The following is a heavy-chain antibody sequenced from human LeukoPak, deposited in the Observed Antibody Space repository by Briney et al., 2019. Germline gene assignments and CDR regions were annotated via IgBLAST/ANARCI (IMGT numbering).Heavy chain of an antibody. Sequence: SETLSLTCAVYGGSFSSYYWSWIRQPPGKGLEWIGYIYYSGSTNYNPSLKSRLTISVDTSKNQFSLKLSSVTAADTAVYHCAREAGSGYFDLWGRGTLVTVSS. V-gene: IGHV4-59*01. D-gene: IGHD3-10*01. CDR2: IYYSGST. CDR3: AREAGSGYFDL. J-gene: IGHJ2*01. CDR1: GGSFSSYY.